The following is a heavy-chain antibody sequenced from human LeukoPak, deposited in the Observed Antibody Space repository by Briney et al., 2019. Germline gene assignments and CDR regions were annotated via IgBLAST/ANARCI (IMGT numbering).Heavy chain of an antibody. D-gene: IGHD2-2*01. V-gene: IGHV5-51*01. Sequence: GESLKISCKGSGYSFTSYWIGWVRQMPGKGLEWMGIIYPGDSDTRYSPSFQGQVTISADKSISTAYLQWSSLKASDTAMYYCARRPRRVVPAAICYFDYWGQGTLVTVSS. J-gene: IGHJ4*02. CDR1: GYSFTSYW. CDR3: ARRPRRVVPAAICYFDY. CDR2: IYPGDSDT.